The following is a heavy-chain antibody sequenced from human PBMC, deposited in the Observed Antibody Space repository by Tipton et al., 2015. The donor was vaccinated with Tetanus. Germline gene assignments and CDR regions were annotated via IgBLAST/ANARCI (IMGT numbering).Heavy chain of an antibody. Sequence: CAASGFIFSSYGIHWVRQAPGKGLEWVAVSWYDGTDQYYADSVKGRFTLSRDNSKNTLYLQMNSLRAEDTALYYWAREAECSGGSCFSGDFDNWGQGTQVTVAS. CDR1: GFIFSSYG. J-gene: IGHJ4*02. D-gene: IGHD2-15*01. CDR3: AREAECSGGSCFSGDFDN. V-gene: IGHV3-33*01. CDR2: SWYDGTDQ.